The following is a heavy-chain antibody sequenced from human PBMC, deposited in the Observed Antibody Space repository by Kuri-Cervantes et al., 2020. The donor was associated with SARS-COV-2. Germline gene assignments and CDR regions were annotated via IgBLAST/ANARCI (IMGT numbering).Heavy chain of an antibody. CDR1: GGSISSYY. CDR2: IYYGGST. CDR3: ARVKTIFGVAPFDY. Sequence: GSLRLSCTVSGGSISSYYWSWIRQPPGKGLEWIGYIYYGGSTNYNPSLKSRVTISVDTSKNQFSLKLSSVTAADTAVYYCARVKTIFGVAPFDYWGQGNLVTVSS. D-gene: IGHD3-3*01. V-gene: IGHV4-59*12. J-gene: IGHJ4*02.